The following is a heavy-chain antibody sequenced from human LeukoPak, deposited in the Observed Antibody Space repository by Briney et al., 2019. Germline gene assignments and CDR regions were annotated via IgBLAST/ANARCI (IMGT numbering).Heavy chain of an antibody. D-gene: IGHD6-13*01. Sequence: LVSSFSSGGGRTYYADSVKGRFTISKDSSKSTLYLQMNSLRAEDTALYYCATGWYVGNDYWGQGTLVTVXS. V-gene: IGHV3-23*01. CDR3: ATGWYVGNDY. CDR2: FSSGGGRT. J-gene: IGHJ4*02.